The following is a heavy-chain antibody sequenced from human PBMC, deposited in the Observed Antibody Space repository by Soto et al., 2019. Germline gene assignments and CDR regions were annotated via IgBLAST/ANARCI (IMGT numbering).Heavy chain of an antibody. Sequence: SETLSLTCAVYGGSFSGYYWSWIRQPPGKGLEWIGEINHSGSTNYNPSPKSRVTISVDTSKNQFSLKLSSVTAADTAVYYCARVPRIQLCLGRYYYYGMDVWGQGTTVT. CDR2: INHSGST. CDR3: ARVPRIQLCLGRYYYYGMDV. V-gene: IGHV4-34*01. D-gene: IGHD5-18*01. CDR1: GGSFSGYY. J-gene: IGHJ6*02.